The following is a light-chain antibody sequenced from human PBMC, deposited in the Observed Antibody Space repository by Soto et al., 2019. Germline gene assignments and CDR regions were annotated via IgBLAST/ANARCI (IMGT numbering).Light chain of an antibody. CDR3: QQYYTWPRT. Sequence: EVLMTQSPDTLSLSPGERASLSCRASQSVGINLAWYQQKLGQAPSLLIYGASTRATGIPARFSGSGSGTEFTLTNSSLQSEDFAIYYCQQYYTWPRTFGQGTKVEIK. CDR1: QSVGIN. V-gene: IGKV3-15*01. J-gene: IGKJ1*01. CDR2: GAS.